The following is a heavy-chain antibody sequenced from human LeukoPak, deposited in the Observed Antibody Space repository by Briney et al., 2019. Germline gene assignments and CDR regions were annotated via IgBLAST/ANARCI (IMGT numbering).Heavy chain of an antibody. CDR2: LSYDGSKE. CDR1: GFTFSIYG. CDR3: AKDQYYHGMGSLEY. D-gene: IGHD3-10*01. J-gene: IGHJ4*02. V-gene: IGHV3-30*18. Sequence: GGSLRLSCAASGFTFSIYGMHWVRQAPGKGLEWVTFLSYDGSKEYYADTVKGRFTISRDNSKNTLYLQMNSLRTEDTAVYYCAKDQYYHGMGSLEYWGQGTLVTASS.